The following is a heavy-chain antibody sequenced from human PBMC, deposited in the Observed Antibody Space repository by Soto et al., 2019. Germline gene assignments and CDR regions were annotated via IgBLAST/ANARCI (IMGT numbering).Heavy chain of an antibody. CDR3: AAFWSGYHY. J-gene: IGHJ4*02. D-gene: IGHD3-3*01. V-gene: IGHV3-9*01. CDR2: ISWNSGSI. Sequence: EAQLVESGGGLVQPGRSLRLSCAASGFTFDDYAMHWVRQAPGKGLEWVSGISWNSGSIGYADSVRGRFTISRDNAKNSLYLQMNSPRAEDTALYYCAAFWSGYHYWGQGTLVTVSS. CDR1: GFTFDDYA.